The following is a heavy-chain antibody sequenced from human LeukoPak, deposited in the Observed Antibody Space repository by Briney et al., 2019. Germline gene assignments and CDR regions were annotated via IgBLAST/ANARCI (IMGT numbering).Heavy chain of an antibody. J-gene: IGHJ4*03. CDR2: IYSSGST. V-gene: IGHV4-59*08. CDR3: ARVGNWVNTRCSFDY. D-gene: IGHD3-22*01. CDR1: GGSINNYY. Sequence: SETEPLICTVSGGSINNYYWSWIRQPPGKGLEWIGFIYSSGSTNYNPSLETRVTMSFDTSKNQFSLKLRSVAAADTAVYYCARVGNWVNTRCSFDYWGQGTLLTVSS.